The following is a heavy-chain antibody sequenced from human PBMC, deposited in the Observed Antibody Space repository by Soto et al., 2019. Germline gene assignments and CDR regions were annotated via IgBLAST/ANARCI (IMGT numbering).Heavy chain of an antibody. J-gene: IGHJ6*02. CDR2: INHSGNT. V-gene: IGHV4-34*01. Sequence: QVQLQQWGAGLLKPSETLSLTCAVYGGSFSGYYWSWIRQPPGKGLAWIGEINHSGNTNYNPSLKSLVTILVDTSKNQVSLKLSSVTAADTAVYYCARTGGMDVGGQGTTVTVSS. CDR1: GGSFSGYY. CDR3: ARTGGMDV.